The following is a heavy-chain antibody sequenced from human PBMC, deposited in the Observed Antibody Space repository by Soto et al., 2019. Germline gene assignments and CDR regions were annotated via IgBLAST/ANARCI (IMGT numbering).Heavy chain of an antibody. J-gene: IGHJ4*02. CDR3: AKGAGIAVAGRLDY. Sequence: GGSLRLSCAASGFTFSRYAMSWVRQAPGKGLEWFSASSGSGSSTYYADSVKGLFTISRDNSKNTLYLQMNSLRAEDTAVYYCAKGAGIAVAGRLDYWGQGTLVTVSS. CDR1: GFTFSRYA. D-gene: IGHD6-19*01. CDR2: SSGSGSST. V-gene: IGHV3-23*01.